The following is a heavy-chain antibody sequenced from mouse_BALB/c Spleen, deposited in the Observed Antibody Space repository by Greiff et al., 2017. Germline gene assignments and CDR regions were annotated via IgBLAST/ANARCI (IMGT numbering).Heavy chain of an antibody. J-gene: IGHJ1*01. V-gene: IGHV1-14*01. D-gene: IGHD2-3*01. CDR2: INPYNDGT. CDR1: GYTFTSYV. CDR3: ARWLLRFTSNWYFDV. Sequence: EVQLQQSGPELVKPGASVKMSCKASGYTFTSYVMHWVKQKPGQGLEWIGYINPYNDGTKYNEKFKGKATLTSDKSSSTAYMELSSLTSEDSAVYYCARWLLRFTSNWYFDVWGAGTTVTVSS.